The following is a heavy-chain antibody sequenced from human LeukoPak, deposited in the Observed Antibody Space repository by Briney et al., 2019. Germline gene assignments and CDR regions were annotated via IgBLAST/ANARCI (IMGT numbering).Heavy chain of an antibody. CDR2: IYYSGST. J-gene: IGHJ3*02. D-gene: IGHD2/OR15-2a*01. CDR1: GCSISSYY. Sequence: SETLSLTCTVSGCSISSYYWSWIRQPPGKGLEWIGYIYYSGSTNYNPSLKSRVTISVDTSKNQFSLRLTSVTAADTAVYYCARDPPLSAFDIWGQGTMVTVSS. CDR3: ARDPPLSAFDI. V-gene: IGHV4-59*12.